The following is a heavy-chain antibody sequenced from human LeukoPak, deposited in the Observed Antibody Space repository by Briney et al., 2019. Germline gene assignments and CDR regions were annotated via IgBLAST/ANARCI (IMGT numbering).Heavy chain of an antibody. Sequence: GESLKISCKGSGYSFTSYWIGWVRQMPGKGLERMGIIYPGDSDTRYSPSFQGQVTISADKSISTAYLQWSSLKASDTAMYYCARPSGYSSGWYSTDYWGQGTLVTVSS. CDR2: IYPGDSDT. CDR1: GYSFTSYW. CDR3: ARPSGYSSGWYSTDY. D-gene: IGHD6-19*01. J-gene: IGHJ4*02. V-gene: IGHV5-51*01.